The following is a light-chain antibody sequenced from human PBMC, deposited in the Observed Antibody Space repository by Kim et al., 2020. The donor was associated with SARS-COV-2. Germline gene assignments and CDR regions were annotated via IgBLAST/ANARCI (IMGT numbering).Light chain of an antibody. CDR1: QSISNS. Sequence: VSPGERATLSCRASQSISNSLDWYQQKPGQAPRLLIYGASTRATGIPVRFSGSGSRTEFTLTISSLQSEDFAVYYCQQYNNWPETFGQGTKVDIK. CDR2: GAS. V-gene: IGKV3-15*01. J-gene: IGKJ1*01. CDR3: QQYNNWPET.